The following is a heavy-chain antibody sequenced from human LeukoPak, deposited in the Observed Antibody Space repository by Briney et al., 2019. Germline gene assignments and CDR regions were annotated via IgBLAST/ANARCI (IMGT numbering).Heavy chain of an antibody. CDR3: AKDVVVVVTAVFDY. J-gene: IGHJ4*02. D-gene: IGHD2-21*02. V-gene: IGHV3-33*06. CDR1: GFDFSSYG. CDR2: IWYDGSRE. Sequence: GGSLRLSCAASGFDFSSYGMHWVRQAPGKGLESVAVIWYDGSREYYADSVKGRFTISRDNSKNTLYLQMNSLRAEDTAVYYCAKDVVVVVTAVFDYWGQGTLVTVSS.